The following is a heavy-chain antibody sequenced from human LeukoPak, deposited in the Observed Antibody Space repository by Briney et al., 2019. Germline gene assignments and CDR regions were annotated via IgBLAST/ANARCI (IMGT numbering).Heavy chain of an antibody. CDR1: GFTFSSYY. CDR2: TYSGGST. CDR3: AREVYYHYYMDV. J-gene: IGHJ6*03. Sequence: TGGSLRLSCAASGFTFSSYYMTWVRQAPGKGLECVSFTYSGGSTYYADSVKGRFTISRDNSRNTLYLQMNSLRAEDTAVYYCAREVYYHYYMDVWGKGTTVTISS. V-gene: IGHV3-53*01.